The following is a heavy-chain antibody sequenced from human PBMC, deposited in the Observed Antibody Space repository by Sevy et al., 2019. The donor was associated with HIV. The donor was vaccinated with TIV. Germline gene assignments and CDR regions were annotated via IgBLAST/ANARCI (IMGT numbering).Heavy chain of an antibody. Sequence: SETLSLTCTVSGGSISSGDYYWSWIRQRPGKGLEWIGYIFYSGSTYYNPSLKSRVTISIDTSKNQFSLKLSSVTAADTAVYYCARDRGAMIRFGGAKGAFDIWGQGTMVTVS. D-gene: IGHD3-16*01. CDR3: ARDRGAMIRFGGAKGAFDI. CDR1: GGSISSGDYY. V-gene: IGHV4-31*03. CDR2: IFYSGST. J-gene: IGHJ3*02.